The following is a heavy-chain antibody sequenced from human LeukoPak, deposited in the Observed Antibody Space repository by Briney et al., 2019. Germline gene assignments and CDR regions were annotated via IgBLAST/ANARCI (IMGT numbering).Heavy chain of an antibody. V-gene: IGHV3-23*01. J-gene: IGHJ4*02. CDR1: GFTFSSYA. Sequence: TGGSLRLSCAASGFTFSSYAMSWVRQAPGKGLEWVSAISGSGGSTYYADSVKGRFTISRDNSKNTLYLQMNSLRSDDTAVYYCARTNTAMVPGDYWGQGTLVTVSS. D-gene: IGHD5-18*01. CDR2: ISGSGGST. CDR3: ARTNTAMVPGDY.